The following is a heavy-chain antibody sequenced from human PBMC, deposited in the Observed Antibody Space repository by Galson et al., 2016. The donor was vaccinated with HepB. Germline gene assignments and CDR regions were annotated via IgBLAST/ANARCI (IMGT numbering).Heavy chain of an antibody. CDR2: IYSGGTT. D-gene: IGHD3-22*01. CDR1: GFTVSSNY. V-gene: IGHV3-66*01. J-gene: IGHJ4*02. Sequence: SLRLSCAVSGFTVSSNYMSWVRQAPGKGLQWVSVIYSGGTTYYADSVKGRFTISRDTSKNTLYLQMSSLRAEDTAVYFCARERRNHYDSSGFPDYWGQGTLVTVSP. CDR3: ARERRNHYDSSGFPDY.